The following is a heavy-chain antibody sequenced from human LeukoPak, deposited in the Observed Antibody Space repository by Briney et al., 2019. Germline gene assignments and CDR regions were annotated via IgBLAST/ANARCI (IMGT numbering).Heavy chain of an antibody. CDR3: ARDRGYCSGGRCYSLGFDY. CDR2: TYYRSKWQN. CDR1: GDSVSNNNAA. J-gene: IGHJ4*02. V-gene: IGHV6-1*01. D-gene: IGHD2-15*01. Sequence: SQTLSLTCALSGDSVSNNNAAWNWIRQSPSRGLEWLGRTYYRSKWQNDYAMSVKSRITINPDTSKNQFSLQVISVTPEDTAVYYCARDRGYCSGGRCYSLGFDYWGQGTLVTVSS.